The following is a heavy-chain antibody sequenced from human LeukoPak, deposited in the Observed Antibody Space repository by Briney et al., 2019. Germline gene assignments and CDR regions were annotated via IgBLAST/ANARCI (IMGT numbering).Heavy chain of an antibody. V-gene: IGHV3-21*01. Sequence: GGSLRLSCAASGFTFSSYSMNWVRQAPGKGLEWVSSISSSSSYIYYADSVKGRFTISRDNAKNSLYLQMNSLRAEDTAVYYCARDGGNQLLFDYWGQGTLVTVSS. CDR1: GFTFSSYS. J-gene: IGHJ4*02. CDR3: ARDGGNQLLFDY. D-gene: IGHD2-2*01. CDR2: ISSSSSYI.